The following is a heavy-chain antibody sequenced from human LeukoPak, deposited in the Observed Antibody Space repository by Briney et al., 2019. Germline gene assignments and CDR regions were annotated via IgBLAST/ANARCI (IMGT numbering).Heavy chain of an antibody. V-gene: IGHV3-30*02. CDR3: AKIGPITSDY. Sequence: GGPLRLSCAASGFTFSSYGMHWVRQAPGKGLEWVAFIRYDGSNKYYADSVKGRFTISRDNSKNTLYLQMNSLRAEDTAVYYCAKIGPITSDYWGQGTLVTVSS. CDR2: IRYDGSNK. J-gene: IGHJ4*02. D-gene: IGHD1-20*01. CDR1: GFTFSSYG.